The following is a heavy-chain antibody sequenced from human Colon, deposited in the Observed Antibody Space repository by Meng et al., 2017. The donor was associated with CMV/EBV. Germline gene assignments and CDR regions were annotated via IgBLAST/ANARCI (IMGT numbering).Heavy chain of an antibody. D-gene: IGHD5-24*01. CDR1: GFRFSSSQ. CDR2: IRSDGGSQ. Sequence: GESLKIFCAASGFRFSSSQMHWVRQAPGKGLEWVAFIRSDGGSQSYANFVRGRFPVSRDNSKNMSFLQMNDLGVDDTAVYYCVRSAEADTQFFDFWGQGTLVTVSS. V-gene: IGHV3-30*02. J-gene: IGHJ4*02. CDR3: VRSAEADTQFFDF.